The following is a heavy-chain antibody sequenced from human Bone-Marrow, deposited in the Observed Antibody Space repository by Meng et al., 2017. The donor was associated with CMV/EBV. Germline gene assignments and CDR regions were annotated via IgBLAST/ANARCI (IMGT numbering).Heavy chain of an antibody. Sequence: GESLKSSCAASGFTFSSYWMRWVRQAPGKGLEWVANIKQDGSEKYYVDSVKGRFTISRDNAKNSLYLQMNSLRAEDTAVYYCARDSGAIFGVVTTYYFDYWGQGTLVTVSS. J-gene: IGHJ4*02. CDR1: GFTFSSYW. V-gene: IGHV3-7*01. D-gene: IGHD3-3*01. CDR2: IKQDGSEK. CDR3: ARDSGAIFGVVTTYYFDY.